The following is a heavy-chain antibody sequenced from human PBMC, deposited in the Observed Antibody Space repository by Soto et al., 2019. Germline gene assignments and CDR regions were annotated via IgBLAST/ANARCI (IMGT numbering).Heavy chain of an antibody. CDR3: ERDMKLWFGETPGGYYYGMDV. CDR1: GFTFSSYS. J-gene: IGHJ6*02. CDR2: ISSSSSYI. D-gene: IGHD3-10*01. V-gene: IGHV3-21*01. Sequence: PGGSLRLSCAASGFTFSSYSMNWVRQAPGKGLEWVSSISSSSSYIYYADSVKGRFTISRDNAKNSLYLQMNSLRAEDTAVYYCERDMKLWFGETPGGYYYGMDVWGQGTTVTVSS.